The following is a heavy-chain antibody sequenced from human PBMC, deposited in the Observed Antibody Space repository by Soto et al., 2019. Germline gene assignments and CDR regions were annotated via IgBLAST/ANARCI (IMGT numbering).Heavy chain of an antibody. CDR2: IYYSGST. CDR3: ARAGGDYGDYGLFFQH. D-gene: IGHD4-17*01. CDR1: GGSISSYY. Sequence: SETLSLTCTVSGGSISSYYWSWIRQPPGKGLEWIGYIYYSGSTNYNPSLKSRVTISVGTSKNQFSLKLSSVTAADTAVYYCARAGGDYGDYGLFFQHWGQGTLVTVSS. V-gene: IGHV4-59*01. J-gene: IGHJ1*01.